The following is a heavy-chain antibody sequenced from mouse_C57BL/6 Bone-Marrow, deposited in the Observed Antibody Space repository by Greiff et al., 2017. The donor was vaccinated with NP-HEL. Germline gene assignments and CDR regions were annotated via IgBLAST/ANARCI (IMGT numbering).Heavy chain of an antibody. J-gene: IGHJ3*01. CDR1: GYTFTDYE. Sequence: QVQLKESGAELVRPGASVTLSCKASGYTFTDYEMHWVKQTPVHGLEWIGAIDPETGGTAYNQKFKGKAILTADKSSSTAYMELRSLTSEDSAVYYCTRGGKFITTPAWFAYWGQGTLVTVSA. V-gene: IGHV1-15*01. D-gene: IGHD1-1*01. CDR2: IDPETGGT. CDR3: TRGGKFITTPAWFAY.